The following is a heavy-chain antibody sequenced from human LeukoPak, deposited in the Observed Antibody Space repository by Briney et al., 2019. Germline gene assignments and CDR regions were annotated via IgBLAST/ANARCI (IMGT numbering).Heavy chain of an antibody. CDR1: GGSISSGGYY. Sequence: ETLSLTCTVSGGSISSGGYYWSWIRQPPGKGLEWVSAISGSGGSTYYADSVKGRFTISRDNSKNTLYLQMNSLRAEDTAVYYCAKAPTPDESSSGDYWGQGTLVTVSS. CDR3: AKAPTPDESSSGDY. CDR2: ISGSGGST. D-gene: IGHD6-25*01. V-gene: IGHV3-23*01. J-gene: IGHJ4*02.